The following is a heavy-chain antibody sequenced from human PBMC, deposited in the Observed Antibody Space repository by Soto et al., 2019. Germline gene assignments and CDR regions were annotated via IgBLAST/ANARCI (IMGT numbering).Heavy chain of an antibody. Sequence: ASVKVSCKASGYTFTSYAMHWVRQAPGQRLEWMGGINAGNGNTKYSQKFQGRVTITRDTSASTAYMELSSLISEDTAVYYCARGDYYDIHDYWGQGTLVTVSS. D-gene: IGHD3-22*01. CDR2: INAGNGNT. CDR3: ARGDYYDIHDY. J-gene: IGHJ4*02. V-gene: IGHV1-3*01. CDR1: GYTFTSYA.